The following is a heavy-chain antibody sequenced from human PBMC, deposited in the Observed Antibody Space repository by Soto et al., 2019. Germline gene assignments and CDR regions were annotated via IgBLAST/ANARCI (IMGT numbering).Heavy chain of an antibody. CDR1: GDSVSSNSAA. Sequence: SLTLSLPCAISGDSVSSNSAAWNWIRQSPSRGLEWLGRTYYRSKWYNDYAVSVKSRITINPDTSKNQFSLQLNSVTPEDTAVYYCARSAYSSRSPLYAFDIWGQGTMVTVSS. J-gene: IGHJ3*02. D-gene: IGHD6-13*01. CDR2: TYYRSKWYN. V-gene: IGHV6-1*01. CDR3: ARSAYSSRSPLYAFDI.